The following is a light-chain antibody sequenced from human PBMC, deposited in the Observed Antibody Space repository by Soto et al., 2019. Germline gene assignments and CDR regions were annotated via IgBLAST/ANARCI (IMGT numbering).Light chain of an antibody. V-gene: IGLV2-23*02. CDR2: EVT. J-gene: IGLJ1*01. CDR1: NSDIGSYDL. Sequence: QSALTQPASVSGSSGQSITISCIGTNSDIGSYDLVSWYQQHPGKAPKLLIFEVTKRPSGVSNRFSGSKSGNTASLTISGLQAEDEGDYYCCSYAGNTYPYVFGTGTKVTVL. CDR3: CSYAGNTYPYV.